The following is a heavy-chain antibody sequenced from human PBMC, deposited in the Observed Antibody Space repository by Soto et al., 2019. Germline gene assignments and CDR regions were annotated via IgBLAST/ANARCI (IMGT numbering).Heavy chain of an antibody. V-gene: IGHV4-34*01. Sequence: QVQLQQWGAGLLKPSETLSLTCAVYGGSFSGYYWSWIRQPPGKGLEWIGEINHSGSTNYNPSLKSRVTLSVDTSTDQFALKLSSVTAADTAVYYWARGGVATSFYYWGQGTLVTVSS. D-gene: IGHD5-12*01. CDR3: ARGGVATSFYY. J-gene: IGHJ4*02. CDR2: INHSGST. CDR1: GGSFSGYY.